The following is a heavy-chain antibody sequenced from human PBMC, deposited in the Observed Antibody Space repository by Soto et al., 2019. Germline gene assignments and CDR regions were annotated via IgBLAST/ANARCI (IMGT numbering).Heavy chain of an antibody. V-gene: IGHV4-61*01. Sequence: QVQLQESGPGLVKPSETLSLTCTVSGGSVSSGSYYWSWIRQPPGKGLEWIGNIYYSGSTNYNHSPRSRVTLSVDTSKNQFSLKLRSVTAADTAVYYCARAPNWNYVGGVFAYWGQGTLVTVAS. CDR1: GGSVSSGSYY. CDR3: ARAPNWNYVGGVFAY. J-gene: IGHJ4*02. D-gene: IGHD1-7*01. CDR2: IYYSGST.